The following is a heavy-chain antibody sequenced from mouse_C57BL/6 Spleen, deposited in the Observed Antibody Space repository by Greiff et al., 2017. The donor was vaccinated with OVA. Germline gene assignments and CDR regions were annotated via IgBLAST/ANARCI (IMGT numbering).Heavy chain of an antibody. CDR2: IDPSDSYT. V-gene: IGHV1-50*01. Sequence: QVQLQQPGAELVKPGASVKLSCKASGYTFTSYWMQWVKQRPGQGLEWIGEIDPSDSYTNYNQKFKGKATLTVDTSSSTAYMQLSSLTSEASAVYYCARSGTTVVAPGYFGVWGTGATVTVSS. D-gene: IGHD1-1*01. J-gene: IGHJ1*03. CDR3: ARSGTTVVAPGYFGV. CDR1: GYTFTSYW.